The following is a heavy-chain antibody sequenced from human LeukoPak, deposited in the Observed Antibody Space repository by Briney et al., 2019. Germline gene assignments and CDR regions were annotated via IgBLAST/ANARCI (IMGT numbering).Heavy chain of an antibody. V-gene: IGHV1-2*06. D-gene: IGHD1-26*01. CDR2: IKPNSGGT. CDR1: GYTFTDYY. J-gene: IGHJ5*02. Sequence: ASVKVSCKSSGYTFTDYYMHWVRQAPGQGLEWMGRIKPNSGGTLYAQRFQGRVTMTRDSSISTAYMELSGLTSVDTAVYYCARAYTGGYDNWFDPWGQGTLVTVSS. CDR3: ARAYTGGYDNWFDP.